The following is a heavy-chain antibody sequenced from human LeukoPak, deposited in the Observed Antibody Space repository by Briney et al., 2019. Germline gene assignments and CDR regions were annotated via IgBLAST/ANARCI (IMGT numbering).Heavy chain of an antibody. D-gene: IGHD2-15*01. V-gene: IGHV1-2*02. CDR1: GYTFTGYY. CDR2: INPNSGGT. J-gene: IGHJ6*03. CDR3: ASSLINCSGGSCFLVGCYYMDV. Sequence: ASVKVSCKASGYTFTGYYMHWVRQAPGQGLEWMGWINPNSGGTNYAQKFQGRVTMTRDTSISTAYMELSRLRSDGTAVYYCASSLINCSGGSCFLVGCYYMDVWGKGTTVTVSS.